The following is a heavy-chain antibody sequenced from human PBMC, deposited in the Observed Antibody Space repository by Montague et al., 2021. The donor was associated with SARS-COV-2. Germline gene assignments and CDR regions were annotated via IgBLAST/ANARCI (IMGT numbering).Heavy chain of an antibody. CDR3: AKDPPSSWTRDAFDI. Sequence: SLRLSCAASGFTFNLYGMHWVRQAPGKGLEWAAVTSYDGSNKYYADSVKGRFTISRDNSKNTLYLQMNSLRAEDTAVYYCAKDPPSSWTRDAFDIWGQGTMVTVSS. CDR2: TSYDGSNK. V-gene: IGHV3-30*18. CDR1: GFTFNLYG. D-gene: IGHD6-13*01. J-gene: IGHJ3*02.